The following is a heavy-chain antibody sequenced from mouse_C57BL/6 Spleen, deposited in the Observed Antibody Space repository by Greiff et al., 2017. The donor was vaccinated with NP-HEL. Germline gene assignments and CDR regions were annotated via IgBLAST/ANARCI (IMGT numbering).Heavy chain of an antibody. CDR2: IDPSDSYT. Sequence: QVQLQQPGAELVMPGASAKLSCKASGYTFTSYWMHWVKQRPGQGLEWIGEIDPSDSYTNYNQKFKGKSTLTVDKSSSTAYMQLSSLTSEDSAVYYCARGYYGSSYDDWGQGTTLTVSS. CDR1: GYTFTSYW. CDR3: ARGYYGSSYDD. V-gene: IGHV1-69*01. J-gene: IGHJ2*01. D-gene: IGHD1-1*01.